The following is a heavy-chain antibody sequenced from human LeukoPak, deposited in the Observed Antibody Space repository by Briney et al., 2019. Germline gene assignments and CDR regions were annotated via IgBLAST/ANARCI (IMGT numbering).Heavy chain of an antibody. CDR2: ISGSGGST. J-gene: IGHJ4*02. CDR1: GFTFSSYS. Sequence: GGSLRLSCAASGFTFSSYSMNWVRQAPGKGLEGVSAISGSGGSTYYADSVKGRFAISRDNSKNTLYLQMNSLRAEDTAVYYCAKKWGATYSSPFDYWGQGTLVTVSS. CDR3: AKKWGATYSSPFDY. V-gene: IGHV3-23*01. D-gene: IGHD6-19*01.